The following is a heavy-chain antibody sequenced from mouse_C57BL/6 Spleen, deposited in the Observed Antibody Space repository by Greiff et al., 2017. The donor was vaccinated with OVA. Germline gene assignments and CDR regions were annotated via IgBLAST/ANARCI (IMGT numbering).Heavy chain of an antibody. CDR1: GYSITSGYY. D-gene: IGHD2-3*01. Sequence: EVKLQESGPGLVKPSQSLSLTCSVTGYSITSGYYWNWIRQFPGNKLEWMGYISYDGSNNYNPSLKNRISITRDTSKNQFFLKLNSVTTEDTATYYCARGGWLLGYFDVWGTGTTVTVSS. J-gene: IGHJ1*03. V-gene: IGHV3-6*01. CDR3: ARGGWLLGYFDV. CDR2: ISYDGSN.